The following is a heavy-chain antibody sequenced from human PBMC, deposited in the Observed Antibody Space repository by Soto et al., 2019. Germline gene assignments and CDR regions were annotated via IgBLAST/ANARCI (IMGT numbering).Heavy chain of an antibody. CDR1: GYTFNTYA. CDR3: ARGRTGGARDFDY. J-gene: IGHJ4*02. V-gene: IGHV1-18*01. Sequence: QVQLVQSGAEVKRPGASVRVSCKASGYTFNTYAISWVRQAPGQGLEWMGWISAYNGHADYAQNFQVRVTMTTDTATNTASMELRGLGSADTATYYCARGRTGGARDFDYWGQGPLVTVSS. D-gene: IGHD7-27*01. CDR2: ISAYNGHA.